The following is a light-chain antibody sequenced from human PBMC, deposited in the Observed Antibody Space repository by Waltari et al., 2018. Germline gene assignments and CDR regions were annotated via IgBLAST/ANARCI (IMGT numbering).Light chain of an antibody. CDR3: QQIYSTPLT. CDR1: QSISSY. V-gene: IGKV1-39*01. J-gene: IGKJ4*01. Sequence: DIQMTQYPSSLSASVGDRVTITCRASQSISSYLNWYQQKPGRAPNLLIYAASSLQSGVPSNFSGSGSGTDFTLTISSLQPEDFATYFCQQIYSTPLTFGGGTKVEIK. CDR2: AAS.